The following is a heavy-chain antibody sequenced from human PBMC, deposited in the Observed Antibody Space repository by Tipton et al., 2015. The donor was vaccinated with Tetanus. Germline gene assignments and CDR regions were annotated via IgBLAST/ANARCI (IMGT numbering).Heavy chain of an antibody. CDR1: GFTFSNAW. J-gene: IGHJ4*02. CDR2: ISSTSTYI. Sequence: SLRLSCAASGFTFSNAWMNWVRQAPGKGLEWVASISSTSTYIYYTGSVKGRFTIFRDNAKNSLYLQMNSLRAEDTAVYYCASGSAFDYWGQGTLVTVSS. CDR3: ASGSAFDY. V-gene: IGHV3-21*01. D-gene: IGHD1-26*01.